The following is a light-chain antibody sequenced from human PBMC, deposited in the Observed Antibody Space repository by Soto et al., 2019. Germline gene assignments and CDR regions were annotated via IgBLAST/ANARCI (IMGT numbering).Light chain of an antibody. CDR1: SSNIGSNI. Sequence: QSVLTQPPSASGTPGQRVTISCSGRSSNIGSNIVNWYQQLPGTAPKLLIYSNNRRPSGVPDRFSGSKSGTSASLAISGLQSEDEADDYCAAWDDSLNGVVFGGGTKLTVL. V-gene: IGLV1-44*01. CDR3: AAWDDSLNGVV. J-gene: IGLJ2*01. CDR2: SNN.